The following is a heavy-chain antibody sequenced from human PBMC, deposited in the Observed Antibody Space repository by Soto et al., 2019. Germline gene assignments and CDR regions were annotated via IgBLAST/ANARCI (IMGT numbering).Heavy chain of an antibody. V-gene: IGHV1-69*02. J-gene: IGHJ4*02. Sequence: QVQLVQSGAEVKKPGSSVKVSCKASGGTFSSYTISWVRQAPGQGLEWMGRIIPILGIANYAQKFQGRVTITADKSTSTAYMELSSLRSEDTAAYYCARGFSNPTPFDYWGQGTLVTVSS. CDR2: IIPILGIA. CDR1: GGTFSSYT. CDR3: ARGFSNPTPFDY. D-gene: IGHD3-3*01.